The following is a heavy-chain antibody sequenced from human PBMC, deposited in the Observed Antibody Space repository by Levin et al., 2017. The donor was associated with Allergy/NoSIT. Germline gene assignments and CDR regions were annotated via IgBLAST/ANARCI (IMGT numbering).Heavy chain of an antibody. CDR2: ISGSGGST. D-gene: IGHD3-22*01. Sequence: GGSLRLSCAASGFTFSSYAMSWVRQAPGKGLEWVSAISGSGGSTYYADSVKGRFTISRDNSKNTLYLQMNSLRAEDTAVYYCAKDPPGYYDSSGYEGYWGQGTLVTVSS. CDR1: GFTFSSYA. CDR3: AKDPPGYYDSSGYEGY. J-gene: IGHJ4*02. V-gene: IGHV3-23*01.